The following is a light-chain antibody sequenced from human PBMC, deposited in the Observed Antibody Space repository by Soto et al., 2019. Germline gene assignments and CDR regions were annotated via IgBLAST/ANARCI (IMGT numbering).Light chain of an antibody. V-gene: IGKV3D-15*01. J-gene: IGKJ1*01. CDR1: ESVSIS. Sequence: EIVMTQSPATLSVSPGEGATLSCRASESVSISLAWYQHKPGQPPRLLIHGASTRASGIPPRFSGSGSGTEFTLTISSLQSEDSAVYFCQQYHVWPKWTVGPGTKVDIK. CDR2: GAS. CDR3: QQYHVWPKWT.